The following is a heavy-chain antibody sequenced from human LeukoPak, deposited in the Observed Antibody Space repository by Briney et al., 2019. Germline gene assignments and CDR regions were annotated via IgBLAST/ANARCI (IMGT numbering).Heavy chain of an antibody. V-gene: IGHV1-18*01. CDR3: ARVAGGYDPRGDYHFDY. CDR2: ISAYNGNT. Sequence: ASVKVSCKASGYTFTSYGISWVRQASGQGLEWMGWISAYNGNTNYAQKLQGRVTMTTDTSTSTAYMELRSLRSDDTAVYYCARVAGGYDPRGDYHFDYWGQGTLVTVSS. J-gene: IGHJ4*02. D-gene: IGHD5-12*01. CDR1: GYTFTSYG.